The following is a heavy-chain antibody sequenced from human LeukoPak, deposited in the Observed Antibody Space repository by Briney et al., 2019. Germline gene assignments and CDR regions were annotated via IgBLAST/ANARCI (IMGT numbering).Heavy chain of an antibody. V-gene: IGHV3-15*01. Sequence: GGSLRLSFAASGFTFSNAWMSWVRQAPGKGLEWVGRIKSKTDGGTTDYAAPVKGRFTISRDDSKNTLYLQMNSLKTEDTAVYYCTTDGGLLAYCGGDCYSVFDYWGQGTLVTVSS. CDR2: IKSKTDGGTT. D-gene: IGHD2-21*02. CDR1: GFTFSNAW. J-gene: IGHJ4*02. CDR3: TTDGGLLAYCGGDCYSVFDY.